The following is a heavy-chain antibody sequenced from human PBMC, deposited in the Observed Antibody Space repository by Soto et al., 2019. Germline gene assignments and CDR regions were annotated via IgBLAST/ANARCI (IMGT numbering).Heavy chain of an antibody. D-gene: IGHD3-16*01. CDR2: ISYDGSNK. J-gene: IGHJ4*02. CDR3: AREERGLGESYFDY. CDR1: GFTFSSYA. Sequence: GGSLRLSCAASGFTFSSYAMHWVRQAPGKGLEWVAVISYDGSNKYYADSVKGRFTISRDNSKNTLYLQMNSLRAEDTAVYYCAREERGLGESYFDYWGQGTLVTVSS. V-gene: IGHV3-30-3*01.